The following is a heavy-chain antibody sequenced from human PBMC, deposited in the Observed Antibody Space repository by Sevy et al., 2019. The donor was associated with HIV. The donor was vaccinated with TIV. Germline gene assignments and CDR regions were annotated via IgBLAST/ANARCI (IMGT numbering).Heavy chain of an antibody. V-gene: IGHV3-49*03. Sequence: GGSLRLSCTGSGFTFGDYAMSWFRQAPGMGLEWVGFIRSKDYGGATEYAASVKGRFTISRDESKSIANLQMNSLKTEYTAVYYCTRGYYYDSSGYSDYWGQGTLVTVSS. D-gene: IGHD3-22*01. CDR2: IRSKDYGGAT. CDR1: GFTFGDYA. CDR3: TRGYYYDSSGYSDY. J-gene: IGHJ4*02.